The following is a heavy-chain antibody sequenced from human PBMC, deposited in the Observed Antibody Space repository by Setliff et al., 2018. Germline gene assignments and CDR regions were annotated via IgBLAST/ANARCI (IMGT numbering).Heavy chain of an antibody. D-gene: IGHD3-3*01. V-gene: IGHV3-11*04. CDR2: ISGSGITI. CDR3: GRDVFDFRTGQGGP. CDR1: GFSFIDTY. Sequence: GGSLRLSCAASGFSFIDTYMSWVRQAPGKGLEWVSKISGSGITIYYADSVRGRFTISRDNSKNSLSLQMDGLRAEDTSVYYCGRDVFDFRTGQGGPWGQGTRVTVSS. J-gene: IGHJ5*02.